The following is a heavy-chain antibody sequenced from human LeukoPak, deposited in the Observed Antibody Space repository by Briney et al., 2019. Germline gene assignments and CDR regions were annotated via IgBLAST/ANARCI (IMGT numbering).Heavy chain of an antibody. D-gene: IGHD5-18*01. CDR1: GYTFTSYG. V-gene: IGHV1-18*01. CDR3: ARARGYSYGLAGHYMDV. Sequence: ASVKVSCKASGYTFTSYGISWVRQAPGQGLEWMGWISAYNGNTNYAQKLQGRVTMTTDTSTSTAYMELRSLRSDDTAVYYCARARGYSYGLAGHYMDVWGKGTTVTGSS. CDR2: ISAYNGNT. J-gene: IGHJ6*03.